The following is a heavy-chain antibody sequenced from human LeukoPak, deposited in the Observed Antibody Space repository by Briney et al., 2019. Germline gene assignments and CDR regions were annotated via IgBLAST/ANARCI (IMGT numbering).Heavy chain of an antibody. V-gene: IGHV4-34*01. CDR3: ARGGYCSSTSCYKHHEGFNWFDP. J-gene: IGHJ5*02. CDR2: INHSGST. D-gene: IGHD2-2*02. CDR1: GGSFSGYY. Sequence: PSETLSLTCAVYGGSFSGYYWSWIRLPPGKGLEWIGEINHSGSTNYNPSLKSRVTISVDTSKNQFSLKLSSVTAADTAVYYCARGGYCSSTSCYKHHEGFNWFDPWGQGTLVTVSS.